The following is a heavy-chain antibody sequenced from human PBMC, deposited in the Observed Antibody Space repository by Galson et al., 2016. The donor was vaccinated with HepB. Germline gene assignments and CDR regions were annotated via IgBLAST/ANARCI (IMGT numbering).Heavy chain of an antibody. Sequence: SETLSLTCTVSGGSISTYYWNWIRQPPGKGLEWIGQIYYSGSNDYNPSLKSRVTISVDTSKNQFSLDLNSLTAAETAVYYGARADPYYFYGMDVWGQGTMVTVSS. CDR3: ARADPYYFYGMDV. J-gene: IGHJ6*02. V-gene: IGHV4-59*01. CDR1: GGSISTYY. CDR2: IYYSGSN.